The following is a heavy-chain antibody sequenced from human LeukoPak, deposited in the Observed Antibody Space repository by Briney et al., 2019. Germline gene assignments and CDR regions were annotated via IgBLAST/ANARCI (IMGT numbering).Heavy chain of an antibody. CDR2: ISGSGGST. CDR3: AKGDYDYVWGSYRTVPFDY. J-gene: IGHJ4*02. V-gene: IGHV3-23*01. Sequence: GGSLRLSCAASGFTFSSYGMSWVRQAPGKGLEWVSAISGSGGSTYYADSVKGRFTISRDNSKNTLYLQMNSPRAEDTAVYYCAKGDYDYVWGSYRTVPFDYWGQGTLVTVSS. CDR1: GFTFSSYG. D-gene: IGHD3-16*02.